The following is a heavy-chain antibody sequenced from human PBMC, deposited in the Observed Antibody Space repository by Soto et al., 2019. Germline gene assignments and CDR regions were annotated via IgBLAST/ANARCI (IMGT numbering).Heavy chain of an antibody. CDR2: VYSSGTT. J-gene: IGHJ4*02. CDR3: ARDIGSYAYGEGY. D-gene: IGHD3-10*01. V-gene: IGHV4-4*07. Sequence: SETLSLTCSVSGGSINSYWWSWIRQPAGKGLEWIGRVYSSGTTDYNPSLNSRATMSVETSKNQFSLKLSSVTAADTAVYYCARDIGSYAYGEGYWGQGIQVTVSS. CDR1: GGSINSYW.